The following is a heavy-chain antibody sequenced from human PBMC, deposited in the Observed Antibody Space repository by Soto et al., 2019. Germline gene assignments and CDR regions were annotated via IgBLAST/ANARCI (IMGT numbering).Heavy chain of an antibody. D-gene: IGHD1-1*01. CDR3: AKERHDRNTRTDALDV. V-gene: IGHV3-11*01. CDR1: GFTFTAHY. Sequence: QLVESGGGLVKAGGSFRLSCVASGFTFTAHYMNWIRQAPGKGLEWLAYITTDGTYTYYAESVRGPFTISRDDAKGLVYLQINDLRDEDSGVYYCAKERHDRNTRTDALDVCCPGTTVTVSS. CDR2: ITTDGTYT. J-gene: IGHJ3*01.